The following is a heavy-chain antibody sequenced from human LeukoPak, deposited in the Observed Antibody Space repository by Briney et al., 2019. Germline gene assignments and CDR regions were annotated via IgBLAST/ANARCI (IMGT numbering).Heavy chain of an antibody. D-gene: IGHD3-22*01. CDR1: GGSFSGYY. J-gene: IGHJ4*02. CDR3: ARANYYDSSGPYFDY. V-gene: IGHV4-34*01. Sequence: SETLSLTCAVYGGSFSGYYWSWIRQPPGKGLEWTGEINHSGSTNYNPSLKSRVTISVDTSKSQFSLKLSSVTAADTAVYYCARANYYDSSGPYFDYWGQGTLVTVSS. CDR2: INHSGST.